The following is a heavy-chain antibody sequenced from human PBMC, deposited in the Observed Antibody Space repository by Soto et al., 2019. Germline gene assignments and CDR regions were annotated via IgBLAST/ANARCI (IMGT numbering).Heavy chain of an antibody. CDR1: GGSISSYY. CDR2: IYYSGST. V-gene: IGHV4-59*01. D-gene: IGHD3-16*02. CDR3: ARSPGYPTTSYYFDY. J-gene: IGHJ4*02. Sequence: SETLSLTCTVSGGSISSYYWSWIRQPPGKGLEWIGYIYYSGSTNYNPSLKSRVTISVDTSKNQFSLKLSSVTAADTAVYYCARSPGYPTTSYYFDYWGQGTLVTVSS.